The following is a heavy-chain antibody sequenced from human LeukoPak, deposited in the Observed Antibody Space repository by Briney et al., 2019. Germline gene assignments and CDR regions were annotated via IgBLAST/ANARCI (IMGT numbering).Heavy chain of an antibody. Sequence: GASVKVSCKASGYTFTSYAMHWVRQAPGQRLEWMGWINAGNGNTKYSQKFQGRVTITRDTSASTAYMELSSLRSEDTAVYYCAREDIVNINWLDPWGQGTLVTVSS. V-gene: IGHV1-3*01. J-gene: IGHJ5*02. CDR3: AREDIVNINWLDP. CDR1: GYTFTSYA. D-gene: IGHD2-15*01. CDR2: INAGNGNT.